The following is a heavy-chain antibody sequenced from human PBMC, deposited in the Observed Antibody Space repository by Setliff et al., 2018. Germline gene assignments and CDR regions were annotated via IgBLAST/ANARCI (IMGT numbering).Heavy chain of an antibody. CDR1: GGTFSSYG. J-gene: IGHJ6*03. CDR3: VREGVDSRSSTDYRYPMDV. Sequence: SVKVSCKASGGTFSSYGISWVRQAPGQGLEWMGGTIPIFGTTDYAQKFQGRVTIITDESTSTAFMQLSSLRSEDTAVYYCVREGVDSRSSTDYRYPMDVWGKGTPVTVSS. D-gene: IGHD3-22*01. CDR2: TIPIFGTT. V-gene: IGHV1-69*05.